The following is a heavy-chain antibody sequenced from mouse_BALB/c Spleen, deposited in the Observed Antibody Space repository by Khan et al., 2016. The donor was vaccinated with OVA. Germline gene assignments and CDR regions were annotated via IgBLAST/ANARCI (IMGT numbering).Heavy chain of an antibody. J-gene: IGHJ2*01. V-gene: IGHV3-2*02. D-gene: IGHD1-1*01. CDR3: ASWRLLLRYPDYFDY. Sequence: EVKLLESGPGLLKPSQSLSLICTVTGYSITSDYAWNWIRQFPGNKLEWMDYISYSGSTTYSPSLRNRISITRDKSKNKFFMQLNSVTTEDTATYYCASWRLLLRYPDYFDYWGQGTTLTVSS. CDR2: ISYSGST. CDR1: GYSITSDYA.